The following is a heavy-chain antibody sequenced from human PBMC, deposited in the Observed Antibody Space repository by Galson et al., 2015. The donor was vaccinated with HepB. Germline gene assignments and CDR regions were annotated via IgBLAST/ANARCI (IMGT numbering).Heavy chain of an antibody. CDR3: SRGWAITKFGGLNPLYGMDV. J-gene: IGHJ6*02. CDR1: GYSFNLFY. V-gene: IGHV1-46*02. D-gene: IGHD3-3*01. CDR2: INPSGGST. Sequence: SVKVSCKASGYSFNLFYIHWVRQAPGQGLEWMGIINPSGGSTTYAQKFQGRLTMTRDTSTSTVYIQLSGLRSEDTAVYFCSRGWAITKFGGLNPLYGMDVWGQGTTVTVSS.